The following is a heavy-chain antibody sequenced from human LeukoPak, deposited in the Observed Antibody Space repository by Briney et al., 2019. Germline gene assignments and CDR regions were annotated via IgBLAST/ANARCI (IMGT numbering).Heavy chain of an antibody. V-gene: IGHV4-39*01. CDR3: ASLRERSYYARGFDY. J-gene: IGHJ4*02. CDR2: IYYSGST. Sequence: SETLSLTCTVSGGSISSSSYYWGWIRQPPGKGLDWIGSIYYSGSTYYKSSLKSRVTVSVGTSKNQFSLKLSSVTAADTAAYYCASLRERSYYARGFDYWGQGTLVTVSS. D-gene: IGHD1-26*01. CDR1: GGSISSSSYY.